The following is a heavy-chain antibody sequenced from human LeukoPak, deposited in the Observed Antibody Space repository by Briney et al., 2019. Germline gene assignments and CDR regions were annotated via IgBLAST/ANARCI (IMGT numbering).Heavy chain of an antibody. V-gene: IGHV4-34*01. CDR3: ARSFGSGSYARYYFDY. D-gene: IGHD3-10*01. Sequence: SETLSLTCAVYGGSFSGYYWSWIRQPPGKGLEWIGEINHSGSTNYNPSLKSRVTISVDTSKNQFSLKLSSVTAADTAVYYCARSFGSGSYARYYFDYWGQGTLVTVSS. CDR1: GGSFSGYY. J-gene: IGHJ4*02. CDR2: INHSGST.